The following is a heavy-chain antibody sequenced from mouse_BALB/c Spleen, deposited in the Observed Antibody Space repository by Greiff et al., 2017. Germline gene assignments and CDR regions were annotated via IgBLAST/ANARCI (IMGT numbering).Heavy chain of an antibody. CDR3: ARDLSHGNYFFAY. CDR1: GFTFSSYA. V-gene: IGHV5-9-4*01. D-gene: IGHD2-1*01. J-gene: IGHJ3*01. CDR2: ISSGGSYT. Sequence: EVQLVESGGGLVKPGGSLKLSCAASGFTFSSYAMSWVRQSPEKRLEWVAEISSGGSYTYYPDTVTGRFTISRDNAKNTLYLEMSSLRSEDTAMYYCARDLSHGNYFFAYWGQGTLVTVSA.